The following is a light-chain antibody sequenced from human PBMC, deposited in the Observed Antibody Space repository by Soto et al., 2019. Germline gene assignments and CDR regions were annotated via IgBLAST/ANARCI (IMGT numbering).Light chain of an antibody. V-gene: IGKV1-39*01. J-gene: IGKJ1*01. Sequence: DIQMTQSPSSLSASIGDRVTITCRASQTISSYLNWYQQKPGKAPKLLIYAASSLQSGVPSRFSCSGSGTDFTISISSLQPEDFATYYCQQSYSTTQWTFGQGTKVEIK. CDR2: AAS. CDR1: QTISSY. CDR3: QQSYSTTQWT.